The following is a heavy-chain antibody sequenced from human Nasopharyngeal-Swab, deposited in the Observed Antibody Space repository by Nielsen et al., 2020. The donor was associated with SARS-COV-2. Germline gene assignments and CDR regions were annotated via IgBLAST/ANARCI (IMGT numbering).Heavy chain of an antibody. J-gene: IGHJ4*02. CDR1: GFTVSSNY. Sequence: GSLRLSCAASGFTVSSNYMSWVRQAPGKGLEWIGEINHSGTTNCNPSLESRLTISVDTSKSQFSLKLSSVTAADTAVYYCARRGGITIFGVDYWGQGTLVSVSS. CDR2: INHSGTT. CDR3: ARRGGITIFGVDY. D-gene: IGHD3-3*01. V-gene: IGHV4-34*01.